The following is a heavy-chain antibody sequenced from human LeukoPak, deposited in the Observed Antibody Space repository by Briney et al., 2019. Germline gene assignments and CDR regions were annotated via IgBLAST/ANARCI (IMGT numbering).Heavy chain of an antibody. J-gene: IGHJ4*02. D-gene: IGHD3-10*01. Sequence: GGSLRLSCAASGFTFSDYRMNWVRQAPGKGLEWVSIIFGNGDTTYYADSVKGRFTVSRDNSKDTLYLQMNDLRPDDTAIYYCAKRNTMVRGGPCFDYWGQGLLVTVSS. CDR1: GFTFSDYR. CDR2: IFGNGDTT. V-gene: IGHV3-23*01. CDR3: AKRNTMVRGGPCFDY.